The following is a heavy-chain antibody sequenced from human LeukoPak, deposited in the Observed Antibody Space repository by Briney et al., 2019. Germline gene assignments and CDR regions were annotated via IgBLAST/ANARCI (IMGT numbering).Heavy chain of an antibody. CDR3: ARRITVFYWFDP. J-gene: IGHJ5*02. V-gene: IGHV4-34*01. D-gene: IGHD2/OR15-2a*01. CDR1: GGSFSEYY. CDR2: INHSGST. Sequence: SGTLSLTCAVYGGSFSEYYWSWIRQPPGKGLEWIGEINHSGSTNYNPSLKSRVTISLDTSKNQFSLKLSSVTAADTAVYYCARRITVFYWFDPWDQGTLVTVSS.